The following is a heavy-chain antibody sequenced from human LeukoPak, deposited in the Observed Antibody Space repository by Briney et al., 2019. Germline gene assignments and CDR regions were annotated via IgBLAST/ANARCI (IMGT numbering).Heavy chain of an antibody. CDR2: INPNSGGT. J-gene: IGHJ5*02. V-gene: IGHV1-2*02. Sequence: ASVKVSCKASGYSFTGYYIHWVRQAPGQGLEWRGWINPNSGGTNYAQKLQGRVTMTRDTSISTAYMELSRLRSDATAAYSCARGDIVVLPAGIPHNRFDPWGPGTLVTVSS. D-gene: IGHD2-2*02. CDR1: GYSFTGYY. CDR3: ARGDIVVLPAGIPHNRFDP.